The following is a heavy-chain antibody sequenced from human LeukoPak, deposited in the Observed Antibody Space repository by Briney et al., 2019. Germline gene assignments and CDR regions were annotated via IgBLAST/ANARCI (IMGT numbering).Heavy chain of an antibody. Sequence: GGSLRLSCAASGFTVSSNYMSWVRQAPGKGLEWVGRIKSKTDGGTTDYAAPVKGRFTISRDDSKNTLYLQMNSLKTEDTAVYYCTTEGAGWESSLYYFDYWGQGTLVTVSS. CDR2: IKSKTDGGTT. J-gene: IGHJ4*02. D-gene: IGHD1-26*01. V-gene: IGHV3-15*01. CDR3: TTEGAGWESSLYYFDY. CDR1: GFTVSSNY.